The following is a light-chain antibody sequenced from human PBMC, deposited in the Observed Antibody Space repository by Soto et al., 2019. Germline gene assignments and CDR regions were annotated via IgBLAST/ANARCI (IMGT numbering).Light chain of an antibody. CDR2: GAS. Sequence: EIVLTQSPGTLSLSPGERATLSCRASQSASSSYLAWYQQTPGQTPRLLIYGASNRATGIPDRFNGSGSGTDFTLTISSLEPEDFAVYYCHQYGSSPQTFGQGTRVEVK. CDR3: HQYGSSPQT. CDR1: QSASSSY. J-gene: IGKJ1*01. V-gene: IGKV3-20*01.